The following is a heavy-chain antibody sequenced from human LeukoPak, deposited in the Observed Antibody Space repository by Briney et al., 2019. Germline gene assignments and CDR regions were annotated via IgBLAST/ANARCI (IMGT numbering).Heavy chain of an antibody. CDR1: GDSISSYY. D-gene: IGHD3-10*01. Sequence: PSETLSLTCSVSGDSISSYYWSWVRQPAGKGLEWIGRIHPSGSTNYSPSLKSRVTLSVDTSKNQFSLKLSSVTAADTAVYYCARDARGSGSYPFDYWGQGTLVTVSS. J-gene: IGHJ4*02. CDR2: IHPSGST. CDR3: ARDARGSGSYPFDY. V-gene: IGHV4-4*07.